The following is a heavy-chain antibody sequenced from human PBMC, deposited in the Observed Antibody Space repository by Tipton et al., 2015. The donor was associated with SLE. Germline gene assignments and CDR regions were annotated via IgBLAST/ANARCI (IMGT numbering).Heavy chain of an antibody. D-gene: IGHD6-6*01. CDR3: AREGRGSSGFDY. J-gene: IGHJ4*02. CDR1: GGSISSYY. CDR2: ISYSGST. V-gene: IGHV4-59*01. Sequence: GLVKPSETLSLTCTVSGGSISSYYWSWIRQPPGKGLEWIGYISYSGSTNYNPFLKSRVTISVDTSKNQFSLKLRSVTAADTAVYYCAREGRGSSGFDYWGQGTLVTVSS.